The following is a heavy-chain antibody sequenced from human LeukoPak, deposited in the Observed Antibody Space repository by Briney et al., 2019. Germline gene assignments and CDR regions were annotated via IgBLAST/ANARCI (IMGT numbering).Heavy chain of an antibody. CDR2: IGISSGNT. Sequence: GGSLRLSCAASGFIFSNYYVTWVRQAPGKGLEWISYIGISSGNTKYADSVKGRFTISRDKARNSLYLQMNSLRVEDTAVYYCARDHRYAFDNWGHGTLVTVSS. CDR1: GFIFSNYY. V-gene: IGHV3-11*06. CDR3: ARDHRYAFDN. D-gene: IGHD5-12*01. J-gene: IGHJ4*01.